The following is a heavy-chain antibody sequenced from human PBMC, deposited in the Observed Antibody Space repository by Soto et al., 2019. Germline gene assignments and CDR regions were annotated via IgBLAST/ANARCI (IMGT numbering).Heavy chain of an antibody. CDR3: ARDVLRYLTEYNWFDP. V-gene: IGHV1-3*01. CDR1: GYTFTSYA. Sequence: ASVKVSCKASGYTFTSYAMHWVRQAPGQRLEWMGWINAGNGNTKYSQKFQGRVTITRNTSISTAYMELSSLRSEDTAVYYCARDVLRYLTEYNWFDPWGQGTLVTVSS. D-gene: IGHD3-9*01. CDR2: INAGNGNT. J-gene: IGHJ5*02.